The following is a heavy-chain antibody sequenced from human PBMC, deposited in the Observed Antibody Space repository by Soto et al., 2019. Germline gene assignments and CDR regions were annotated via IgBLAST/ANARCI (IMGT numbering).Heavy chain of an antibody. CDR3: ASSSGYTYGHYFDY. CDR2: ISSSGSA. J-gene: IGHJ4*02. Sequence: SETLSLTCTVSGSSINSSGYYWGWIRQPPGKGLEWIGSISSSGSAYYNPSLKSRVTISVDTSKNQFSLKLSSVTAADTAVCYCASSSGYTYGHYFDYWGQGTLVTAPQ. V-gene: IGHV4-39*01. CDR1: GSSINSSGYY. D-gene: IGHD5-18*01.